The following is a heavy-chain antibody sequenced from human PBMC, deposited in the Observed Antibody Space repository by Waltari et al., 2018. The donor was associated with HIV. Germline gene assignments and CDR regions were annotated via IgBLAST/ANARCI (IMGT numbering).Heavy chain of an antibody. D-gene: IGHD3-10*01. V-gene: IGHV1-18*01. CDR1: GYTFTSYA. Sequence: QVQLVQSGAEVKTPGASVKVSCKASGYTFTSYAINWVRQAPGQGPEWMGWISNNNGNTNKEQKFQGRVTMTTDASTSTVYMELRSLRSDDTAIYYCARDLYMGRGVISDYWGQGTLVTVSS. CDR3: ARDLYMGRGVISDY. J-gene: IGHJ4*02. CDR2: ISNNNGNT.